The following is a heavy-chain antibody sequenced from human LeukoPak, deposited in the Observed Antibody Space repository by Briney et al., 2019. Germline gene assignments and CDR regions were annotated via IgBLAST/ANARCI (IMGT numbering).Heavy chain of an antibody. V-gene: IGHV4-34*01. CDR2: INHSGST. J-gene: IGHJ2*01. Sequence: PSETLSLTCAVYGGSFSGYYWSWIRQPPGKGLEWIGEINHSGSTNYNPSLKSRVTISVDTSKNQFSLKLSSVTAADTAVYYCARGSIQQHYWYFDLWGRGTLVTVSS. CDR1: GGSFSGYY. D-gene: IGHD5-18*01. CDR3: ARGSIQQHYWYFDL.